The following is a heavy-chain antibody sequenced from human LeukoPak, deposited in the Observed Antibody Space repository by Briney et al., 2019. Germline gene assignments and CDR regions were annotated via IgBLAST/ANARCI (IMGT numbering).Heavy chain of an antibody. CDR3: AKEGEMATQSFDY. CDR1: GFTFNNYA. J-gene: IGHJ4*02. D-gene: IGHD5-24*01. V-gene: IGHV3-23*01. Sequence: GGSLRLSCAASGFTFNNYATNWVRQGPGEGLEWVSAISGTGSSTYYADSVKGRFTISRDNSKNTLYLQMNSLRAEDTAVYYCAKEGEMATQSFDYWGQGTLVTVSS. CDR2: ISGTGSST.